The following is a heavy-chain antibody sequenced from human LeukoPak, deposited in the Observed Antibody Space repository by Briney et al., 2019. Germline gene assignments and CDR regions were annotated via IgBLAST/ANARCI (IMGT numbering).Heavy chain of an antibody. V-gene: IGHV4-59*08. CDR3: ARRGNDFWSDYTYYFDY. D-gene: IGHD3-3*01. J-gene: IGHJ4*02. Sequence: SETLSLTCTVSGGSISSYYWSWLRQPPGKGLEWIGFIYYSGITDYNPSLKSRVTISVDTSKNQFSLKLSSVTAADTAVYYCARRGNDFWSDYTYYFDYWGQGTLVTVSS. CDR2: IYYSGIT. CDR1: GGSISSYY.